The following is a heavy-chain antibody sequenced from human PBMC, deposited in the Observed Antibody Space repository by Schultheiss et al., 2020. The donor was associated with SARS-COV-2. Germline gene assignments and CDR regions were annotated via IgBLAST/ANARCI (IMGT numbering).Heavy chain of an antibody. D-gene: IGHD2-2*01. Sequence: SQTLSLTCTVSGGSISSYYWSWIRQPPGKGLEWIGEINHSGSTNYNPSLKSRVTISVDTSKNQFSLKLSSVTAADTAVYYCARRRYCSSTSCFEYFQHWGQGTLVTVSS. CDR2: INHSGST. J-gene: IGHJ1*01. CDR3: ARRRYCSSTSCFEYFQH. CDR1: GGSISSYY. V-gene: IGHV4-59*01.